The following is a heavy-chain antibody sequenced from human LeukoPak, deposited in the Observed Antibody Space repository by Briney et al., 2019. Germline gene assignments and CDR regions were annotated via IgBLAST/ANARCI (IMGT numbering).Heavy chain of an antibody. V-gene: IGHV1-69*13. D-gene: IGHD6-6*01. J-gene: IGHJ4*02. CDR3: AREYSSSPYYFDY. Sequence: SVKVSCKASGGTFSSYAISWVRQAPGQGLEWMGGIIPIFGTANYAQKFQGRVTITADESTSTAYMELSSLRSEDPAVYYCAREYSSSPYYFDYWGQGTLVTVSS. CDR1: GGTFSSYA. CDR2: IIPIFGTA.